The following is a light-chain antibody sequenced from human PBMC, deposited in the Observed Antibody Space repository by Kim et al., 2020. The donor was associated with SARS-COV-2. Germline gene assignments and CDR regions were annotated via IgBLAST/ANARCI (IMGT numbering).Light chain of an antibody. CDR3: QQSYTTPIT. CDR1: QTISGS. CDR2: AAS. Sequence: TSVGDRVTITCRASQTISGSLNWYQQKPGKAPKLLIFAASSLQSGVPSRFSGTGSGTDFTLTISSLQPEDFATYYCQQSYTTPITFGQGTRLEIK. J-gene: IGKJ5*01. V-gene: IGKV1-39*01.